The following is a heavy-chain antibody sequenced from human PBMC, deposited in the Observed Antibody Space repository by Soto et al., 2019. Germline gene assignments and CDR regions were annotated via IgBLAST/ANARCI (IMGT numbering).Heavy chain of an antibody. CDR2: ISYDGSNK. CDR1: GFTFSSYA. J-gene: IGHJ4*02. CDR3: ARGRDPVPYYYDSSGYSFYY. Sequence: QVQLVESGGGVVQPGRSLRLSCAASGFTFSSYAMHWVRQAPGKGLEWVAVISYDGSNKNYADSVKGRFTISRDNSKNTVYLQMNSLRAEDTAVYYCARGRDPVPYYYDSSGYSFYYWGQGTLVTVSS. V-gene: IGHV3-30-3*01. D-gene: IGHD3-22*01.